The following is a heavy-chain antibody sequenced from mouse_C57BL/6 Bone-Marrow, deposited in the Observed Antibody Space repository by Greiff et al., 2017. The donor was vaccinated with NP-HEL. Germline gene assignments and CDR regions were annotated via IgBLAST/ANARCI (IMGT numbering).Heavy chain of an antibody. D-gene: IGHD1-1*01. J-gene: IGHJ1*03. CDR3: ARRGITTVVAPWYFDV. V-gene: IGHV5-16*01. Sequence: EVMLVESEGGLVQPGSSMKLSCTASGFTFSDYYMAWVRQVPEKGLEWVANINYDGSSTYYLDSLKSRFIISRDNAKNILYLQMSSLKSEDTATYYCARRGITTVVAPWYFDVWGTGTTVTVSS. CDR2: INYDGSST. CDR1: GFTFSDYY.